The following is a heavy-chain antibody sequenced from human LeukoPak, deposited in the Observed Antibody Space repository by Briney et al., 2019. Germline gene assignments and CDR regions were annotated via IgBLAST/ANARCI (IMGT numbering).Heavy chain of an antibody. CDR2: IWSDEINK. J-gene: IGHJ4*02. V-gene: IGHV3-33*01. CDR3: ARSTYSSSSYYFDY. CDR1: GFTFSNYG. D-gene: IGHD6-13*01. Sequence: GRSLRLSCAASGFTFSNYGIHWVRQAPGKRLERVAVIWSDEINKYYIDSVKGRFTISRDNSKNTLYLQMNSLRADDTAVYYCARSTYSSSSYYFDYWGQGSLVTVSS.